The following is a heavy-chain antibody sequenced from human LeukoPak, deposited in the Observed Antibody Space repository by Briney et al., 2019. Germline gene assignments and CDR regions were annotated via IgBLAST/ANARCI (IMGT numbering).Heavy chain of an antibody. Sequence: SVKVSCKASGGTFSSYAISWVRQAPGQGLEWMGGIIPIFGTANYAQKFQGRVTITADKSTSTAYMELSSLRVEDMALYYCAKASTRSFTSGWHGDAFDIWGQGTMVTVSS. CDR1: GGTFSSYA. D-gene: IGHD6-19*01. CDR2: IIPIFGTA. CDR3: AKASTRSFTSGWHGDAFDI. J-gene: IGHJ3*02. V-gene: IGHV1-69*06.